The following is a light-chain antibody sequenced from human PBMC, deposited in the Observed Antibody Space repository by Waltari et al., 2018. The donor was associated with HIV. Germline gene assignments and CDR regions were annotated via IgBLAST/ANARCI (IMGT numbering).Light chain of an antibody. CDR3: QSTDITGTYAV. V-gene: IGLV3-25*03. Sequence: YELTQSPSVSVSPGQTATINCFGDALPKQFAYWYQHKPGQAPGLLISKDKERPSGIPDRFSGSGSGTTVTLTISGVRAEDEADYYCQSTDITGTYAVFGPGTKVTVL. CDR1: ALPKQF. J-gene: IGLJ1*01. CDR2: KDK.